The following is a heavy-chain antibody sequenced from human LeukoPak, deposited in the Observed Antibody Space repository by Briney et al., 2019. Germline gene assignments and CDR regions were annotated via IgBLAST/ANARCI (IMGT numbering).Heavy chain of an antibody. CDR1: GYTFTSYG. Sequence: ASVKVSCKASGYTFTSYGISWVRQAPGQGLEWMGWISAYNGNTNYAQKLQGRVTMTTDTSTSTACMELRSLRSDDTAVYYCARDTYYYDSSGYYYYYYYYMDVWGKGTTVTVSS. V-gene: IGHV1-18*01. D-gene: IGHD3-22*01. CDR3: ARDTYYYDSSGYYYYYYYYMDV. J-gene: IGHJ6*03. CDR2: ISAYNGNT.